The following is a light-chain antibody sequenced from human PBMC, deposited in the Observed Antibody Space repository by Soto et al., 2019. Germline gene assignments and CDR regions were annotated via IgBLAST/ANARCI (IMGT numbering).Light chain of an antibody. CDR1: QSISYY. CDR3: LLDFSYFWA. J-gene: IGKJ1*01. CDR2: TTS. Sequence: IQMTPSPSSLSASVGDRVTITCRASQSISYYLNWYQQKPGRAPRLLIYTTSSLQSGVPSRFSGSGSGTDFTLTISSLQPEDFATYYCLLDFSYFWAFGQGTKVDIK. V-gene: IGKV1-6*01.